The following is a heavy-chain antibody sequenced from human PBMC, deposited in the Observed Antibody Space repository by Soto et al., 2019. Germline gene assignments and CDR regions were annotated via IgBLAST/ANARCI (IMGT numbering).Heavy chain of an antibody. D-gene: IGHD2-21*02. CDR1: GDSISSDYYH. J-gene: IGHJ6*02. V-gene: IGHV4-30-4*08. Sequence: QVQLQQSGPGLVKPLQTLSLTCTVSGDSISSDYYHWTWIRQSPGKGLEWIGYIHHSGSILYNPSLKSRVTISVDTSKNQFSLHLTSVTAADTAVYFCAREDDGGDSLDVWGQGTTVTVSS. CDR2: IHHSGSI. CDR3: AREDDGGDSLDV.